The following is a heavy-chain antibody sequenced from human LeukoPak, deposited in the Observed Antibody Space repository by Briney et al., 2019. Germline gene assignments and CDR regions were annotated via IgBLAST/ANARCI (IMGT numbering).Heavy chain of an antibody. D-gene: IGHD3-22*01. CDR2: TYYRSKWFY. V-gene: IGHV6-1*01. CDR1: GDSVSINSAA. Sequence: SQTLSLTCAISGDSVSINSAAWNWIRQSPAGGLEWLGRTYYRSKWFYNYAVSVKSRITINPDTSKNQFSLQLNSVTPDDTAVYYCAREYSQEQLLSWGQGTLVTVSS. CDR3: AREYSQEQLLS. J-gene: IGHJ5*02.